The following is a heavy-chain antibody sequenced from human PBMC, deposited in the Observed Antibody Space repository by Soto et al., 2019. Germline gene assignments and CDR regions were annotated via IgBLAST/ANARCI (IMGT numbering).Heavy chain of an antibody. CDR1: GGTFSSYA. D-gene: IGHD2-2*01. CDR2: IIPIFGTA. Sequence: QVQLVQSGAEVKKPGSSVKVSCKASGGTFSSYAISWVRQAPGQGLEWMGGIIPIFGTAKYAQKFQGRVTMTGDESTSTAYMELGSLRFGDTAVYYCARHVPAAGYYYGMDVWGQGTSVTVSS. V-gene: IGHV1-69*12. CDR3: ARHVPAAGYYYGMDV. J-gene: IGHJ6*02.